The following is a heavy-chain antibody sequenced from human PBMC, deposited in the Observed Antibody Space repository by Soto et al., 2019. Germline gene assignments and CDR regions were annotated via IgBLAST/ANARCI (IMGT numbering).Heavy chain of an antibody. CDR2: IYTSGST. J-gene: IGHJ3*02. Sequence: QVQLQESGPGLVKPSETLSLTCTVSGGSISSYYWSWIRQPAGKGLEWIGRIYTSGSTNYNPSLKSRVTMSVDTSKNQFSLKLSSVTAADTAVYYCARDRRSSIAVAGTAFDIWGQGTMVTVSS. V-gene: IGHV4-4*07. D-gene: IGHD6-19*01. CDR3: ARDRRSSIAVAGTAFDI. CDR1: GGSISSYY.